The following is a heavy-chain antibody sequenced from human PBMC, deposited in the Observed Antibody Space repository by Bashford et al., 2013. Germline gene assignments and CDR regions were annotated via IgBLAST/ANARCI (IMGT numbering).Heavy chain of an antibody. CDR1: GGSFASYA. CDR3: AKDRRGYNRPFDY. V-gene: IGHV1-69*04. CDR2: ITPTFGVT. J-gene: IGHJ4*02. D-gene: IGHD5-24*01. Sequence: VASVKVSCKASGGSFASYAISWVRQAPGQGLEWMGRITPTFGVTNYAQKFQGRVTITADKSTSTAYMELSSLRSDDTAVYYCAKDRRGYNRPFDYWGQGTLVTVSS.